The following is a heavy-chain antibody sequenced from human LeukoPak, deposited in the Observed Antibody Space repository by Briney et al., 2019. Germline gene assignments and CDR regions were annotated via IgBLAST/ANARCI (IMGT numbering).Heavy chain of an antibody. CDR2: IIPIFGTA. CDR1: GGTFSSYA. D-gene: IGHD3-22*01. Sequence: SVKVSCKASGGTFSSYAISWVRQAPGQGLEWMGRIIPIFGTANYAQKFQGRVTITTDESTSAAYMELSSLRSEDTAVYYCASEEIDYYDSSGSFDYWGQGTLVTVSS. V-gene: IGHV1-69*05. CDR3: ASEEIDYYDSSGSFDY. J-gene: IGHJ4*02.